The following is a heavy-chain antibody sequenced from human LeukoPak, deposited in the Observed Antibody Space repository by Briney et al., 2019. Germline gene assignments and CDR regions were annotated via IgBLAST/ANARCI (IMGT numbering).Heavy chain of an antibody. CDR1: GFTFSSYA. CDR2: VSGSGGKT. V-gene: IGHV3-23*01. D-gene: IGHD6-19*01. J-gene: IGHJ6*02. CDR3: ARDRRQWLVPSLYGMDV. Sequence: GGSLRLSCAASGFTFSSYAMTWVRQAPGKGLEWVSAVSGSGGKTFSADSVKGRFTTSRDNSKNTLYLQMNSLRAEDTAVYYCARDRRQWLVPSLYGMDVWGQGTTVTVSS.